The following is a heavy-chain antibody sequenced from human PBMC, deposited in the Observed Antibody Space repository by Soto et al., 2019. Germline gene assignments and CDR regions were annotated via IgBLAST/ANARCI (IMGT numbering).Heavy chain of an antibody. D-gene: IGHD3-16*01. CDR2: IYYSGGT. CDR1: GCSISSGDYY. CDR3: ARASTGELWVYANWFDP. Sequence: SETLSLTCAVSGCSISSGDYYWSWIRQPPGKGLEWIGFIYYSGGTYYKPSLKSRVTISVDTSKNKFSLNLSSVTAADTAVYYCARASTGELWVYANWFDPWGPGTLVTVSS. J-gene: IGHJ5*02. V-gene: IGHV4-30-4*01.